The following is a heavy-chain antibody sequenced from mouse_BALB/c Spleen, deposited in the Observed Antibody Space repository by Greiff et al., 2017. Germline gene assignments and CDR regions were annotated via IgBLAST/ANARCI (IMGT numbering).Heavy chain of an antibody. Sequence: VQLVESGAELARPGASVKLSCKASGYTFTSYWMQWVKQRPGQGLEWIGAIYPGDGDTRYTQKFKGKATLTADKSSSTAYMQLSSLASEDSAVYYCARSGTTALYAMDYWGQGTSVTVSS. J-gene: IGHJ4*01. V-gene: IGHV1-87*01. CDR2: IYPGDGDT. CDR1: GYTFTSYW. D-gene: IGHD1-2*01. CDR3: ARSGTTALYAMDY.